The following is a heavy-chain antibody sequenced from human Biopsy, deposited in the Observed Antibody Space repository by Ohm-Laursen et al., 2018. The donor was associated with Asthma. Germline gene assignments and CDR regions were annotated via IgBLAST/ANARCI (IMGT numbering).Heavy chain of an antibody. CDR2: VFYGGAT. CDR1: GGSISSGGYY. CDR3: ARGVVYGGDSYAEYFQH. J-gene: IGHJ1*01. Sequence: TLSLTCTVSGGSISSGGYYWSWIRQPPGKGLEWIGYVFYGGATNYNPSLKSRVTISVDTSKNQFFLRLSSVTAADTAVYYCARGVVYGGDSYAEYFQHWGQGTLVTVSS. V-gene: IGHV4-61*08. D-gene: IGHD4-23*01.